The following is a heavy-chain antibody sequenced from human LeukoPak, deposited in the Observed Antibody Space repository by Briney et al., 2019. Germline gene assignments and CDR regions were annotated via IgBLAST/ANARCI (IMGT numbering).Heavy chain of an antibody. V-gene: IGHV4-59*08. CDR1: GASISSSY. D-gene: IGHD6-19*01. CDR3: ARGSGCHGS. J-gene: IGHJ5*02. Sequence: PSETLSLTCSVSGASISSSYWTWIRQPPGKGLEWIGNIHYSGDTNHNPSLKSRVTISLDTSRNQFSLKLSSVTAADMAVYYCARGSGCHGSWGQGTLVTVSS. CDR2: IHYSGDT.